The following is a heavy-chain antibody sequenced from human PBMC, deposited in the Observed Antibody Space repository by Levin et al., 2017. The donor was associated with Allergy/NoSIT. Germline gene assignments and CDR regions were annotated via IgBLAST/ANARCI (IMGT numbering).Heavy chain of an antibody. D-gene: IGHD3-9*01. CDR2: IYYSGST. V-gene: IGHV4-39*01. Sequence: SETLSLTCTVSGGSISSSSYYWGWIRQPPGKGLEWIGSIYYSGSTYYNPSLKSRVTISVDTSKNQFSLKLSSVTAADTAVYYCARLGYDILTGSTLHEYNWFDPWGQGTLVTVSS. CDR1: GGSISSSSYY. CDR3: ARLGYDILTGSTLHEYNWFDP. J-gene: IGHJ5*02.